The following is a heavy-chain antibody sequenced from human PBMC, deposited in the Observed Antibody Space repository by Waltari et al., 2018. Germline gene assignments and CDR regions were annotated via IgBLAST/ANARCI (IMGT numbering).Heavy chain of an antibody. CDR1: GFTFSSYA. J-gene: IGHJ4*02. CDR3: AKDPSPFFGSGNDDY. D-gene: IGHD3-10*01. V-gene: IGHV3-23*04. Sequence: EVQLVESGGGLVQPGGSLRLSCAASGFTFSSYAMSWVRQAPGKGLEWVSAISGSGGSTYYAESGKGRFTISRDNSKNTLYLQMNSLRAEDTAVYYCAKDPSPFFGSGNDDYWGQGTLVTVSS. CDR2: ISGSGGST.